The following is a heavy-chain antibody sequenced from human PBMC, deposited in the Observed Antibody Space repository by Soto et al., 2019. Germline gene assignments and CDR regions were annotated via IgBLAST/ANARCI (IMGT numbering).Heavy chain of an antibody. CDR3: ARQEGHIEPMIGEFDF. CDR1: GYTFTTYG. V-gene: IGHV1-18*01. J-gene: IGHJ4*02. Sequence: QVQLVQSGPEVKKPGASVMLSCKASGYTFTTYGVRWVRQAPGLGLEWMGWISAYNGNTNYAQKFHGRVTMTTGASANTACLELRSLRSDDTAVYYCARQEGHIEPMIGEFDFWGQGTLVTVSS. D-gene: IGHD3-10*02. CDR2: ISAYNGNT.